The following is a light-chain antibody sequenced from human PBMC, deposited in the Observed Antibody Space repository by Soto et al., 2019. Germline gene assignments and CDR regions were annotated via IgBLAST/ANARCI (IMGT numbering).Light chain of an antibody. J-gene: IGKJ4*01. V-gene: IGKV3-11*01. Sequence: EIVLMQSPATLSLSPGERATLSCRASQSVSSNLAWYQQNPGQAPRLLIFDASNRATGIPARFSGGGSGTDFTLTISSLEPEDFAVYYCQQHSNWPLTFGGGTNVEIK. CDR2: DAS. CDR3: QQHSNWPLT. CDR1: QSVSSN.